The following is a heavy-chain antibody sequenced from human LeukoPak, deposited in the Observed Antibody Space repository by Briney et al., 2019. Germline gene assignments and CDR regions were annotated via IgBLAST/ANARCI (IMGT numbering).Heavy chain of an antibody. V-gene: IGHV3-23*01. CDR3: AKVALRYFDWLSPYYFDY. Sequence: GGSLRLSCAASGFTFSSYAMSWVRQAPGKGLEWVSAISGSGGSTYYADSVKGRFTISRDNSKNTLYLQMNSLRAEDTAVYYCAKVALRYFDWLSPYYFDYWGQGTLVTVSS. CDR1: GFTFSSYA. D-gene: IGHD3-9*01. J-gene: IGHJ4*02. CDR2: ISGSGGST.